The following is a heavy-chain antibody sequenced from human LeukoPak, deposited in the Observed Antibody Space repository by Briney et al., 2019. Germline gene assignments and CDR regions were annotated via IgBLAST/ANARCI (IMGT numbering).Heavy chain of an antibody. CDR1: GFTFNDAA. J-gene: IGHJ3*01. CDR3: SKDIQLSA. CDR2: ISSSGRNT. V-gene: IGHV3-23*01. Sequence: GGSLRLSCAASGFTFNDAAMSWVRHAPGKGLGWVWLISSSGRNTYYTDSVRGRSTISRDNSTKTLSLQMNSLRFEDSAIYYCSKDIQLSAWGRGTIVTVSS. D-gene: IGHD5-24*01.